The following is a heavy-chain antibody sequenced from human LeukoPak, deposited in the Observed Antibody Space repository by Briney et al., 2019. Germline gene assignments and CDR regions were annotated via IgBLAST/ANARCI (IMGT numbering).Heavy chain of an antibody. J-gene: IGHJ4*02. Sequence: ASVKVSCKASGYTFPGYYMHWVRQAPGQGLEWMGWINPNSGDTNYAQKFQGRVTMTRDTSISTAYMELSRLRSDDTAVYYCAREHSSSSGKVFDYWGQGTLFTVSS. CDR1: GYTFPGYY. V-gene: IGHV1-2*02. CDR3: AREHSSSSGKVFDY. D-gene: IGHD6-6*01. CDR2: INPNSGDT.